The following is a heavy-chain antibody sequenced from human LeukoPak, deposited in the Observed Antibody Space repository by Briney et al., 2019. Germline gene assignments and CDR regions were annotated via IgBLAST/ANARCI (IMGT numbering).Heavy chain of an antibody. Sequence: PGGSLRLPCAASGFTFSDYWMTWVRQAPGKGLEGVANIKQDGSEKDYVASVKGRFTISRDNAKNSLYPQMDSVRVEDTDVYYCARKGGYSSGYYYWGQGTLVTVSS. D-gene: IGHD3-22*01. CDR3: ARKGGYSSGYYY. CDR1: GFTFSDYW. J-gene: IGHJ4*02. V-gene: IGHV3-7*01. CDR2: IKQDGSEK.